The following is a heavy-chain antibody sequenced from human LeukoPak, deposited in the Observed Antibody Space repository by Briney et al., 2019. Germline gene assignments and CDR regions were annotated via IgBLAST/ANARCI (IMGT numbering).Heavy chain of an antibody. V-gene: IGHV3-48*02. D-gene: IGHD3-9*01. J-gene: IGHJ4*02. CDR2: ISSGSSAI. CDR1: GFTFSAYS. Sequence: GGSLRLSCAASGFTFSAYSMNWVRQASGRGLEWVSYISSGSSAIYYADSVKGRFTISRDNAKNSLFLHMNSLRDEDTAVYYCARADWFSFDYWGQGTLVTVSS. CDR3: ARADWFSFDY.